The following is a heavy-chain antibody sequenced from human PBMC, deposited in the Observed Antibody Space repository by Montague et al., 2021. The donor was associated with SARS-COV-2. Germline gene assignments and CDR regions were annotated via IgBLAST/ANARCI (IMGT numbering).Heavy chain of an antibody. CDR2: IGGTTGYI. V-gene: IGHV3-21*01. D-gene: IGHD3-22*01. CDR1: GFTFSTYT. J-gene: IGHJ5*02. Sequence: SLRLSCAASGFTFSTYTMNWVRQAPGKGLEWVPSIGGTTGYIYYADSVKGRFTISRDNAKNALYLQMNSLRADDTAVYYCWRSSGPWGQGTLVTVSS. CDR3: WRSSGP.